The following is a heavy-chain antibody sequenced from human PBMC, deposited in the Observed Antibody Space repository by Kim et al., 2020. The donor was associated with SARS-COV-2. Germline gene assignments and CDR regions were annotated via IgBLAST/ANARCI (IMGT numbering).Heavy chain of an antibody. J-gene: IGHJ4*02. Sequence: GGSLRLSCAASGFTLSNYAMSWVRQAPGKGLEWVSVIFGDGTSTYYADSVKGRFTISRDNSKNTLYLQMNSLRAEDTAVYYCAKAGSGSYYFRGDYWGQGTLVTVSS. CDR1: GFTLSNYA. CDR3: AKAGSGSYYFRGDY. V-gene: IGHV3-23*03. D-gene: IGHD3-10*01. CDR2: IFGDGTST.